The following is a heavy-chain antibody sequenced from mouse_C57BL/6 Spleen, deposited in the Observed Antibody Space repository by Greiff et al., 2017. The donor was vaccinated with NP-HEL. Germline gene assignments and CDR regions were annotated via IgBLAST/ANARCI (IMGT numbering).Heavy chain of an antibody. J-gene: IGHJ2*01. CDR2: INPSSGYT. D-gene: IGHD1-1*01. CDR3: ARGGVVATSFDY. V-gene: IGHV1-4*01. CDR1: GYTFTSYT. Sequence: VQLQQSGAELARPGASVKMSCKASGYTFTSYTMHWVKQRPGQGLEWIGYINPSSGYTKYNQKFKDKATLTADKSSSTAYMQLSSLTSEDSAVYYCARGGVVATSFDYWGQGTTLTVSS.